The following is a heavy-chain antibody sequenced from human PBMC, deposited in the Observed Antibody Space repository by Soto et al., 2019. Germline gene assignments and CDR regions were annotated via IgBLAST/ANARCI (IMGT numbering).Heavy chain of an antibody. CDR2: ISYDGSNK. CDR3: ARDSGKFDWYYFDS. V-gene: IGHV3-30*03. CDR1: RFTFSAHG. D-gene: IGHD3-9*01. Sequence: QVQLVASGGGVVQPGRSLRLSCAASRFTFSAHGMHWVRQAPGKGLEWVAGISYDGSNKYYADSVKGRFTISRDNSKSTLYLHINSMRAEDTAVYYCARDSGKFDWYYFDSWGQGTLVTVAS. J-gene: IGHJ4*02.